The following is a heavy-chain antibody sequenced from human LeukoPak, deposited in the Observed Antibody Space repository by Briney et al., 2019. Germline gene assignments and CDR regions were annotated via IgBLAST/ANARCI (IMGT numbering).Heavy chain of an antibody. CDR3: AKKGGPGYSSSYSDY. V-gene: IGHV3-23*01. CDR2: ISGSGGST. D-gene: IGHD6-6*01. CDR1: GFTFNNYA. Sequence: GGSLRLSCAASGFTFNNYAMRWVRQAPGKGLEWVSAISGSGGSTYYADSVKGRFTISRDNSKKTLYLQMNTLRAEDTAVYYCAKKGGPGYSSSYSDYWGQGTLVTVSS. J-gene: IGHJ4*02.